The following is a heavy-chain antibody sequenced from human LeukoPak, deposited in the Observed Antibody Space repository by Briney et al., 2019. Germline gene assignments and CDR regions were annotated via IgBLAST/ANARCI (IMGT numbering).Heavy chain of an antibody. J-gene: IGHJ5*02. CDR1: GYSIRSGYY. Sequence: PSETLSLTCTVSGYSIRSGYYWGWIRQPPGKGLEWIGSMYHSGSTYYNPSPRSRVTISVDTSKNQISLNLRSVTAADTAVYYCARVPGPNWFDPWGQGTLVTVSS. CDR2: MYHSGST. V-gene: IGHV4-38-2*02. CDR3: ARVPGPNWFDP.